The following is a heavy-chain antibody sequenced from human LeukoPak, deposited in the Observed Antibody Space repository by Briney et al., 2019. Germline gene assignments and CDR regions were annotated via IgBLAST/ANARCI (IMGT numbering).Heavy chain of an antibody. CDR2: ISASGGST. D-gene: IGHD5-12*01. J-gene: IGHJ5*02. CDR1: GFTFSSYA. V-gene: IGHV3-23*01. CDR3: AKDSGYDLIGWFDP. Sequence: PGGSLRLSCAASGFTFSSYAMSWVRQAPGKGLEWVSGISASGGSTYYADSVKGRFTISRDNSKNTLYLQMNSLRAEDTAVYYCAKDSGYDLIGWFDPWGQGTLVTVSS.